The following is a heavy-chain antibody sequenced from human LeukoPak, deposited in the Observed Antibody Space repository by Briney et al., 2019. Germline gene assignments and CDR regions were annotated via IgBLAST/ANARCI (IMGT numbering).Heavy chain of an antibody. CDR1: GYSISGGYY. V-gene: IGHV4-38-2*01. J-gene: IGHJ4*02. CDR2: IYYSGST. D-gene: IGHD3-3*01. CDR3: ARGTGPDFWSGFAQDY. Sequence: PSETLSLTCAVSGYSISGGYYWGWIRQPPGEGLEWIGSIYYSGSTYYNPSLKSRVTISVDTSKNQFSLKLSSVTAADTAVYYCARGTGPDFWSGFAQDYWGQGTLVTVSS.